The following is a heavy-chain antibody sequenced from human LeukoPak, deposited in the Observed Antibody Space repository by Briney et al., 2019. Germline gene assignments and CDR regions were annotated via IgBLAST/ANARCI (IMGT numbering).Heavy chain of an antibody. J-gene: IGHJ4*02. CDR3: ARDRMATISDY. Sequence: GGSLRLSCAASGFTFSDYYMSWIHQAPGRGLEWVSYISSSGSTIYYADSVKGRFTISRDNAKNSLYLQMNSLRAEDTAVYYCARDRMATISDYWGQGTLVTVSS. CDR2: ISSSGSTI. D-gene: IGHD5-24*01. V-gene: IGHV3-11*01. CDR1: GFTFSDYY.